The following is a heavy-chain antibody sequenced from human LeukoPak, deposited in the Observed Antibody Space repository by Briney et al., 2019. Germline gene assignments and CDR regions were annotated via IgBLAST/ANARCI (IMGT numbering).Heavy chain of an antibody. V-gene: IGHV4-34*01. Sequence: SETLSLTCAVYGGSFSGYYWSWIRQPPGKGLEWIGEINHSGSTKYNASLTSRVTISVDTSKNQFSLKLSSVTAADTAVYYCARRARGYCSSTSCYPFDYWGQGTLVTVSS. J-gene: IGHJ4*02. CDR3: ARRARGYCSSTSCYPFDY. CDR2: INHSGST. CDR1: GGSFSGYY. D-gene: IGHD2-2*01.